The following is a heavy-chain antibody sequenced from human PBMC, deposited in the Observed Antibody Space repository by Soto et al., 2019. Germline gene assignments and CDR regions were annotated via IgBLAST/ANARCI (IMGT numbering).Heavy chain of an antibody. J-gene: IGHJ6*03. D-gene: IGHD2-2*01. CDR1: GGSISSYY. V-gene: IGHV4-59*08. CDR3: ARALVVVPAARAYYYYYYYMDV. Sequence: SETLSLTCTVSGGSISSYYWSWIRQPPGKGLEWIGYIYYSGSTNYNPSLKSRVTISVGTSKNQFSLKLSSVTAADTAVYYCARALVVVPAARAYYYYYYYMDVWGKGTTVTV. CDR2: IYYSGST.